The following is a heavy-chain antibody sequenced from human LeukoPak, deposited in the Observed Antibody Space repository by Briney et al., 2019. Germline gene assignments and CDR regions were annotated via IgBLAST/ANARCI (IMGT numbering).Heavy chain of an antibody. CDR3: AKSGGRRPDS. D-gene: IGHD3-10*01. CDR2: IKEDGSEK. Sequence: RPGGSLRLSCAASEFTFSSYWMSWVRQAPGKGLEWVANIKEDGSEKNYVDSVKGRFTINRDNAENSLYLQMNSLRVEDTAVYCCAKSGGRRPDSWGQGTLVTVSS. CDR1: EFTFSSYW. J-gene: IGHJ4*02. V-gene: IGHV3-7*01.